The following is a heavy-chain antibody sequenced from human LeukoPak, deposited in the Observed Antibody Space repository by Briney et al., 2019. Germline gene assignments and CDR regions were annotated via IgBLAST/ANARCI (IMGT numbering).Heavy chain of an antibody. CDR1: GFTFSSYA. Sequence: PGGSLTLSCSASGFTFSSYAMSWLRQAPGKGLEWVSAISGSGGSTQYAASVKGRFTIYRDNSKNTLHLQMNNLRAEDKAVYYCAKIRATIFGTVTSFDYWGQGTLVTVSS. V-gene: IGHV3-23*01. CDR3: AKIRATIFGTVTSFDY. D-gene: IGHD3-3*01. J-gene: IGHJ4*02. CDR2: ISGSGGST.